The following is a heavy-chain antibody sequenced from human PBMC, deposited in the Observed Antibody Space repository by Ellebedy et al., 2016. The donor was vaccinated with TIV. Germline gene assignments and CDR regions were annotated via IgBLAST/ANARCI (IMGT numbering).Heavy chain of an antibody. CDR2: IYYSGSA. D-gene: IGHD1-14*01. J-gene: IGHJ5*02. CDR1: GGSISTSDYY. V-gene: IGHV4-39*07. Sequence: MPSETLSLTCTVPGGSISTSDYYWNWIRQPPGKGLEWIGSIYYSGSAYYNPSLKSRVTVSVDTSKNQFSLNLSSVTAAETAVYYSGREQAQPKGRFDTWGQGTLVIVSS. CDR3: GREQAQPKGRFDT.